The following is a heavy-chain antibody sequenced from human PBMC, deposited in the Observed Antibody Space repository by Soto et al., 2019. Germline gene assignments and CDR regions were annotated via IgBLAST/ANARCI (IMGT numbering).Heavy chain of an antibody. V-gene: IGHV1-18*01. CDR1: GYTFTSYG. CDR3: ARRLEWGNYYYYGMDV. Sequence: GASVKVCCKASGYTFTSYGISWVRQAPGQGLEWMGWISAYNGNTNYAQKLQGRVTMTTDTSTSTAYMELRSLRSDDTAVYYCARRLEWGNYYYYGMDVWGQGTTVTVSS. J-gene: IGHJ6*02. CDR2: ISAYNGNT. D-gene: IGHD3-3*01.